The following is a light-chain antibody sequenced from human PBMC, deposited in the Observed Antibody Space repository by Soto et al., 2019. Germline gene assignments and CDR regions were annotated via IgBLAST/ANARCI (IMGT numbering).Light chain of an antibody. CDR1: QGISSY. Sequence: DIQLTQSPSFLSASVEDRVTITCRASQGISSYLAWYQQKPGNAPELLIYAASSLQSGVPSRFSGSGSGTEFTLTISSLQPEDFATYYCQQLNRYPGGFTFGPGTKVDIK. CDR3: QQLNRYPGGFT. CDR2: AAS. V-gene: IGKV1-9*01. J-gene: IGKJ3*01.